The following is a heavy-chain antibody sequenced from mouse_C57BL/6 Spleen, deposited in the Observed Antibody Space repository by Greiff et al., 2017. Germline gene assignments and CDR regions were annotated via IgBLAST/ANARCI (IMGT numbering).Heavy chain of an antibody. D-gene: IGHD2-4*01. CDR3: TGDDYDERGYFDV. J-gene: IGHJ1*03. V-gene: IGHV6-3*01. Sequence: EVKLEESGGGLVQPGGSMKLSCVASGFTFSNYWMNWVRQSPEKGLEWVAQIRLKSDNYATHYAESVKGRFTISRDDSKSSVYLQMNNLRAEDTGIYYCTGDDYDERGYFDVWGTGTTVTVSS. CDR1: GFTFSNYW. CDR2: IRLKSDNYAT.